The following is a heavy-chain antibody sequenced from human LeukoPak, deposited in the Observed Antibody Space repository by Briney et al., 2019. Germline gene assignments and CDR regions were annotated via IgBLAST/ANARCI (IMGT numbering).Heavy chain of an antibody. Sequence: SETLSLTCTVSGGSISSYYWSWIRQPPGKGLEWIEYIYYSGSTNYNPSLKSRVTISVDTSKNQFSLKLSSVTAADTAVYYCARGYGDYDLHFQHWGQGTLVTVSS. CDR1: GGSISSYY. CDR3: ARGYGDYDLHFQH. D-gene: IGHD4-17*01. J-gene: IGHJ1*01. V-gene: IGHV4-59*01. CDR2: IYYSGST.